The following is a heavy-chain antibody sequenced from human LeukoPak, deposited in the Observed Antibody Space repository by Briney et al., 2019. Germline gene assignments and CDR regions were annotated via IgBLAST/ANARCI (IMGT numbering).Heavy chain of an antibody. V-gene: IGHV3-30*19. D-gene: IGHD1-26*01. CDR2: ISYDGSNK. Sequence: PGGSLRLSCAASGFTFSSYGMHWVRQAPGKGLEWVAVISYDGSNKYYADSVKGRFTISRDNSKNTLYLQMNSLRAEDTAVYYCASAEWELLYFDYWGQGTLVTVSS. J-gene: IGHJ4*02. CDR3: ASAEWELLYFDY. CDR1: GFTFSSYG.